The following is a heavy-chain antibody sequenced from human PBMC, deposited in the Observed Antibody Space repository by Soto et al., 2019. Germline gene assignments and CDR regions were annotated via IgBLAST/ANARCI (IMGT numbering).Heavy chain of an antibody. V-gene: IGHV1-69*01. Sequence: QAQLVQSGAEVKKPGSSVKVSCTASGGPFNNHAINWVRQASGQGLEWMGGIIPIFGTSNYAQKFQGRVTITADESTRADFMELSSLRSEDRDVNYFVRGKMREMATILRDTGFDPWGQGTLVTVYS. J-gene: IGHJ5*02. CDR1: GGPFNNHA. CDR3: VRGKMREMATILRDTGFDP. CDR2: IIPIFGTS. D-gene: IGHD5-12*01.